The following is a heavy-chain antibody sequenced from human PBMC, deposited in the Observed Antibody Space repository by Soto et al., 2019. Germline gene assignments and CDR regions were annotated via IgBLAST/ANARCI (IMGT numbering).Heavy chain of an antibody. CDR2: ISSSSSTI. V-gene: IGHV3-48*01. CDR1: GFTFSSYS. CDR3: ARIDRGITIFGVVIMNYYYYYMDV. J-gene: IGHJ6*03. D-gene: IGHD3-3*01. Sequence: EVQLVESGEGLVQPGGSLRLSCAASGFTFSSYSMNWVRQAPGKGLEWVSYISSSSSTIYYADSVKGRFTISRDNAKNSLYLQMNSLRAEDTAVYYCARIDRGITIFGVVIMNYYYYYMDVWGKGTTVTVSS.